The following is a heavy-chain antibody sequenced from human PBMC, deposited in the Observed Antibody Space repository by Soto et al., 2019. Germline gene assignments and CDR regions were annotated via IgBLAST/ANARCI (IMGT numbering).Heavy chain of an antibody. CDR3: TTEPLGYCSGPTCYDYFDS. CDR1: GFTFYNAR. CDR2: IKSKINGGTA. V-gene: IGHV3-15*01. Sequence: EVQLVESGGGLAQPGGSLRLSCTTSGFTFYNARMSWVRQAPGKGLEWVGGIKSKINGGTADYAAPVKDRFTISRDDSKTTLYLQMNSLKSEDTAEYYCTTEPLGYCSGPTCYDYFDSWGQGALVTVSS. J-gene: IGHJ4*02. D-gene: IGHD2-2*01.